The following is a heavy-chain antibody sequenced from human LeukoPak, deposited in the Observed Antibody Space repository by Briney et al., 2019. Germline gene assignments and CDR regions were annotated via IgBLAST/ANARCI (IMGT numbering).Heavy chain of an antibody. CDR3: ARGGGLDV. V-gene: IGHV3-7*03. CDR2: INHNGNVN. D-gene: IGHD3-16*01. J-gene: IGHJ6*02. CDR1: GFTYSSYW. Sequence: GGSLRLSCAASGFTYSSYWMNWARQAPGKGLEWVASINHNGNVNYYVDAVKGRFTISRDNAKNSLYLQMSNLRAEDTAVYFCARGGGLDVWGQGATVTVSS.